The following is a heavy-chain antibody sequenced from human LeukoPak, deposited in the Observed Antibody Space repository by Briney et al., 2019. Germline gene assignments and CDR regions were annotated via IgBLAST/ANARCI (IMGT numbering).Heavy chain of an antibody. D-gene: IGHD5-24*01. CDR2: IKRDGSEK. Sequence: GGSLRLSCATSGFTFSTYWMSWVRQAPGKGLERVANIKRDGSEKYYVDSVKGRFTISRDNAKNSLYLQMNSLRAEDTAVYYCANGDGFDYWGQGTLVTVSS. CDR3: ANGDGFDY. V-gene: IGHV3-7*01. CDR1: GFTFSTYW. J-gene: IGHJ4*02.